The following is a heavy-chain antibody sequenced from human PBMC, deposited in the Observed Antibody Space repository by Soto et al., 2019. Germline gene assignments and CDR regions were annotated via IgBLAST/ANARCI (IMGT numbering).Heavy chain of an antibody. Sequence: GGSLRLSCAASGFTFSSYSMNWVRQAPGKGLEWVSYISSSSSTIYYADSVKGRFTISRDDSKSIAYLQMNSLKTEDTAVYYCTVTVTPRYWGQGTLVTVSS. CDR2: ISSSSSTI. D-gene: IGHD2-21*02. J-gene: IGHJ4*02. CDR1: GFTFSSYS. V-gene: IGHV3-48*01. CDR3: TVTVTPRY.